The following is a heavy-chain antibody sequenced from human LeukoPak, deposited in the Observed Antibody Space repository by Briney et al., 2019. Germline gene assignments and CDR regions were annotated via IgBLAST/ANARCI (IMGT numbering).Heavy chain of an antibody. CDR1: GGSISSSNW. D-gene: IGHD3-9*01. V-gene: IGHV4-4*02. CDR2: IYHSGST. J-gene: IGHJ4*02. CDR3: AREYYDILTGYYWHYFDY. Sequence: SETLSLTCAVSGGSISSSNWWSWVRQPPGKGLEWIGEIYHSGSTNYNPSLKSRVTISVDKSKNQFSLKLSSVTAADTAVYYCAREYYDILTGYYWHYFDYWGQGTLVTVSS.